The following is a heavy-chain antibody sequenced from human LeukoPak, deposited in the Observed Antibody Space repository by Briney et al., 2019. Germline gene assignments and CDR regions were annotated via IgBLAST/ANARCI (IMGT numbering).Heavy chain of an antibody. V-gene: IGHV4-59*06. CDR2: IYYSGST. Sequence: SETLSLTCTVSGGSISSFYWSWIRQPPGKGLEWIGYIYYSGSTYYNPSLKSRVTISVDTSKNQFSLKLSSVTAADTAVYYCALRHPRVYYFDYWGQGTLVTVSS. CDR1: GGSISSFY. D-gene: IGHD2-8*01. CDR3: ALRHPRVYYFDY. J-gene: IGHJ4*02.